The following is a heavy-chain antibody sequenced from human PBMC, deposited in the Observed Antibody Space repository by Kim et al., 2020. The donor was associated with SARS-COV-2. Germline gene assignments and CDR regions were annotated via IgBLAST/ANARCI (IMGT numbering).Heavy chain of an antibody. D-gene: IGHD5-18*01. J-gene: IGHJ6*02. V-gene: IGHV3-48*03. CDR1: GFTFSSYE. CDR2: ISSSVRTI. CDR3: ARDNIQLWIRGHHKKIYDYYGMDA. Sequence: GGSLRRSCAASGFTFSSYEMNWVRQAPGKGLEWVSYISSSVRTIYYADSVKDRFTISRDNAKNSLYLQMNSLRAEDTAVYYGARDNIQLWIRGHHKKIYDYYGMDAWGQGTTVTVSS.